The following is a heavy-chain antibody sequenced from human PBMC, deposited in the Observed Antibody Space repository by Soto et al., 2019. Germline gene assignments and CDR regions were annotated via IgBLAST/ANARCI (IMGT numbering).Heavy chain of an antibody. CDR1: GFTFTSSA. CDR3: SIVNYDFWSGYYLNWFDP. Sequence: SVKVSCKASGFTFTSSAMQWVRQARGQRLEWIGWIVVGSGNTNYAQKFQERVTITTDISTSTAYMELRSLRSDDTAVYYCSIVNYDFWSGYYLNWFDPWGQGTLVTVSS. J-gene: IGHJ5*02. V-gene: IGHV1-58*02. D-gene: IGHD3-3*01. CDR2: IVVGSGNT.